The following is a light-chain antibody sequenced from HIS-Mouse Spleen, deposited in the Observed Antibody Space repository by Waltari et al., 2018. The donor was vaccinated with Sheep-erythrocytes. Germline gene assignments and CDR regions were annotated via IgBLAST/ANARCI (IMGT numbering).Light chain of an antibody. CDR3: CSYAGSYNHV. V-gene: IGLV2-11*01. J-gene: IGLJ1*01. CDR2: DVS. Sequence: QSALTQPRSVSGSPGQSVTISCTGTSSDVGGYNYVSWYQQHPGKAPKLMIYDVSKRPSGVPDRFSGSKSGNTASLTISGIQAEDEADYSCCSYAGSYNHVFATGTKVTVL. CDR1: SSDVGGYNY.